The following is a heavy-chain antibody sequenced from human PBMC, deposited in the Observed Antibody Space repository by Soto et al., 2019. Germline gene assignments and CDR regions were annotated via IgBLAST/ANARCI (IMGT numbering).Heavy chain of an antibody. CDR1: GFTFKNYW. Sequence: PGGSLSLSCEVSGFTFKNYWLHWIRLAPGKGLVLVSRINTDGSNRRYADSVQGRLATSRDNAKNKLFLQMNSLRAADTAVYFCARRFHRPNCYGMDVWGQGTTVTVSS. J-gene: IGHJ6*02. V-gene: IGHV3-74*01. CDR2: INTDGSNR. D-gene: IGHD3-3*01. CDR3: ARRFHRPNCYGMDV.